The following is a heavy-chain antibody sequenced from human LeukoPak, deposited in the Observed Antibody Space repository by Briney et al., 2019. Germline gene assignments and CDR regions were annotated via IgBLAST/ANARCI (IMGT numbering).Heavy chain of an antibody. CDR1: RGTFSRYA. J-gene: IGHJ6*03. D-gene: IGHD5-18*01. CDR3: AVGGYSSYYYYYYYMDV. Sequence: GASVKDSCKASRGTFSRYAISWVRQAPGQGLEWMGGIIPIFGTANYAQKFQGRVTITTDESTSTPYMELSSLRSEGTAVYYCAVGGYSSYYYYYYYMDVWGKGTTVTVSS. CDR2: IIPIFGTA. V-gene: IGHV1-69*05.